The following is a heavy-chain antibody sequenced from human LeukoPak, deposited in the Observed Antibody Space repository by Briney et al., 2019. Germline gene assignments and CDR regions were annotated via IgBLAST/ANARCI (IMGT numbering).Heavy chain of an antibody. CDR1: GYTFTGYY. CDR3: ARACITMVRGGNWFDP. J-gene: IGHJ5*02. CDR2: INPNSGGT. V-gene: IGHV1-2*02. Sequence: GASVKVSCKASGYTFTGYYMHWVRQAPGQGLEWMGWINPNSGGTNYAQKFQGRVTMTRDTSISTAYMELSRLRSDDTAVYYCARACITMVRGGNWFDPWGQGTLVTVSS. D-gene: IGHD3-10*01.